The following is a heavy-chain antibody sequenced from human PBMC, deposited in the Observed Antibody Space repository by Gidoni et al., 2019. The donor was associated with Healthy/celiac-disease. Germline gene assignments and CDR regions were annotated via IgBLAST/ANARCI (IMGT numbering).Heavy chain of an antibody. CDR2: ISGRGGST. D-gene: IGHD3-10*01. Sequence: EVQLLESGGGLVQPGGSLRLSCAASVFTFSSYAMSWVRQDPGKGLWWFSAISGRGGSTDYADSVKGRFTISRDNSKNTLYLQMNSLRAEDTAVYYCAKVWPVPTVWGAIGGYLDYWGQGTLVTVSS. J-gene: IGHJ4*02. CDR1: VFTFSSYA. CDR3: AKVWPVPTVWGAIGGYLDY. V-gene: IGHV3-23*01.